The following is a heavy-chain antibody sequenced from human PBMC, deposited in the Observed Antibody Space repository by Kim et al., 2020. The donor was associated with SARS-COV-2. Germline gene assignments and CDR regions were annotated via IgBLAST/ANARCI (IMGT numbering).Heavy chain of an antibody. V-gene: IGHV3-7*03. CDR3: ARVNYDYVWGRPWDRYDAFDI. CDR2: IKQDGSEK. D-gene: IGHD3-16*01. J-gene: IGHJ3*02. Sequence: GGSLRLSCAASGFTFSSYWMSWVRQAPGKGLEWVANIKQDGSEKYYVDSVKGRFTISRDNAKNSLYLQMNSLRAEDTAVYYCARVNYDYVWGRPWDRYDAFDIWGQGTMVTVSS. CDR1: GFTFSSYW.